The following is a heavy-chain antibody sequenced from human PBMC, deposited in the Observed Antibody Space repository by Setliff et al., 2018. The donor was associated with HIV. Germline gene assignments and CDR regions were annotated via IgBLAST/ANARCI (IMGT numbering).Heavy chain of an antibody. V-gene: IGHV3-21*01. CDR1: GFTFSSYS. D-gene: IGHD3-22*01. CDR3: ARDKDYYDYSGYYYIYYYMDV. J-gene: IGHJ6*03. CDR2: ISSSSSYI. Sequence: GGSLRLSCVASGFTFSSYSMNWVRQAPGKGLEWVSSISSSSSYIYYADSVKGRFTISRDNAKNSLYLQMNSLRAEDTAVYYCARDKDYYDYSGYYYIYYYMDVWGKGTTVTVSS.